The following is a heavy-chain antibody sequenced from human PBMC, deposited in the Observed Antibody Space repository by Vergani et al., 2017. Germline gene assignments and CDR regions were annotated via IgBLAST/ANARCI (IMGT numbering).Heavy chain of an antibody. V-gene: IGHV3-33*01. CDR1: GFTFSSYG. J-gene: IGHJ5*02. Sequence: QVQLVESGGGVVQPGRSLRLSCAASGFTFSSYGMHWVRQAPGKGLEWVAVIWYDGSNKYYADSVKGRFTISRDNSKNTLYLQMNSLRAEDTAVYYCASFTYYGSGSTDPMDDPWGQGTLVTVSS. CDR3: ASFTYYGSGSTDPMDDP. D-gene: IGHD3-10*01. CDR2: IWYDGSNK.